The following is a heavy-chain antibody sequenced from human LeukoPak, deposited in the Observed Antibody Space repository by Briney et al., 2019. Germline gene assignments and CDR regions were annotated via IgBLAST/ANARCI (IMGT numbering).Heavy chain of an antibody. CDR2: TSYDGSNN. CDR1: GFTFSSYA. CDR3: ARAKYGGYSPLGF. V-gene: IGHV3-30-3*01. D-gene: IGHD3-22*01. Sequence: GGSLRLSCAGSGFTFSSYAMHWVRQAPGKGLEWEAVTSYDGSNNYYADSVKGRFTISRDNSKNTLYLQMNSLRPEDTAVYYCARAKYGGYSPLGFWGKGTLVTVSS. J-gene: IGHJ4*02.